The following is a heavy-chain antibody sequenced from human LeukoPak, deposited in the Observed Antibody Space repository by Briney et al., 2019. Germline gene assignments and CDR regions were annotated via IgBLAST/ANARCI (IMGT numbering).Heavy chain of an antibody. J-gene: IGHJ4*02. D-gene: IGHD6-19*01. CDR2: IYSGGST. Sequence: GGSLRLSCAAPGFTVSSNYMSWVRQAPGKGLEWVSVIYSGGSTYYADSVKGRFTISRDNSKNTLYLQMNSLRAEDTAVYYCARSSRYSSGWYGRRGYFDYWGQGTLVTVSS. CDR1: GFTVSSNY. CDR3: ARSSRYSSGWYGRRGYFDY. V-gene: IGHV3-66*01.